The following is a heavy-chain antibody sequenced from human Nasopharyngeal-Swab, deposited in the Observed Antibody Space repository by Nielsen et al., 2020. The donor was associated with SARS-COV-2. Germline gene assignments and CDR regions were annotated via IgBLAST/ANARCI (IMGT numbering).Heavy chain of an antibody. J-gene: IGHJ4*02. V-gene: IGHV3-23*01. CDR3: AKDWTYSGSSGMTR. CDR2: LTGSGQTT. CDR1: GFTFSNYA. Sequence: GEPLKISCAASGFTFSNYAMSWVRQAPGKGLEWVSILTGSGQTTFYADSVKGRFTISRDNSKNTLYLQLNSLRADDTALYYCAKDWTYSGSSGMTRWGQGTLVTVSS. D-gene: IGHD3-10*01.